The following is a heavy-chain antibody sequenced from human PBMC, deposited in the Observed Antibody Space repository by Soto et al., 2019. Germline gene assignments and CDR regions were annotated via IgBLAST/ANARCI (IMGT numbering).Heavy chain of an antibody. CDR2: IYYSGNT. Sequence: QVQLQESGPGLVKPSETLSLTCTVSGGSVSSGSYYWSWIRQPPGKGLAWIGYIYYSGNTNYNPSLKSRVTISVDTSKDHFSRRLSSVTGADTAVYYCARSPARSHCRGGSCYSDACDTWGQGTMVTVSS. J-gene: IGHJ3*02. D-gene: IGHD2-15*01. V-gene: IGHV4-61*01. CDR3: ARSPARSHCRGGSCYSDACDT. CDR1: GGSVSSGSYY.